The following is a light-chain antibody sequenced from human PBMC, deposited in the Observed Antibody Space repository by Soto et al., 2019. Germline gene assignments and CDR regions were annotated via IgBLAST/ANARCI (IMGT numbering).Light chain of an antibody. J-gene: IGLJ2*01. CDR2: EVR. CDR3: SSYTSSSTLVV. Sequence: QSVLTQPASVSGSAGQSITISCSGTMRDVGAYNLVSWYQQHPGTAPKLIIYEVRNRPSGISSRFSGSRSGNTASLTISGLQPEDEGDYYCSSYTSSSTLVVFGGGTKLTVL. CDR1: MRDVGAYNL. V-gene: IGLV2-14*01.